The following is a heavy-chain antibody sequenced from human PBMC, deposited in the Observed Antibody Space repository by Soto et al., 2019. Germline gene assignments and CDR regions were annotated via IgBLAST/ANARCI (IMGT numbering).Heavy chain of an antibody. CDR2: ISVFNGYA. Sequence: GASVKVSCKTFGYSFHNSGISWVRQAPGQGLEWMGWISVFNGYAHYAQKFQGRVIMTADTFTNTAYMELRGLRSDDTAMYYCSKNGTTWFASWGQGIPVTVSS. D-gene: IGHD1-1*01. J-gene: IGHJ5*01. V-gene: IGHV1-18*01. CDR1: GYSFHNSG. CDR3: SKNGTTWFAS.